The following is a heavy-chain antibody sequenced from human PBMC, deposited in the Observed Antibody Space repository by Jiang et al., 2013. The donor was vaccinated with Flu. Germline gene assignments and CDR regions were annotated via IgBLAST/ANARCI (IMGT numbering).Heavy chain of an antibody. CDR2: INHSGST. J-gene: IGHJ4*02. V-gene: IGHV4-34*01. CDR3: ARGGLWYGGYYFDY. D-gene: IGHD3-10*01. CDR1: GGSFSGYY. Sequence: LLKPSETLSLTCAVYGGSFSGYYWSWIRQPPGKGLEWIGEINHSGSTNYNPSLKSRVTISVDTSKNQFSLKLSSVTAADTAVYYCARGGLWYGGYYFDYWGQGTLVTVSS.